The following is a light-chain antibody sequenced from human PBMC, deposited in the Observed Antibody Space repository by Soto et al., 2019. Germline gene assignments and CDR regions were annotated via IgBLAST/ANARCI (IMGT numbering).Light chain of an antibody. V-gene: IGKV1-33*01. J-gene: IGKJ3*01. CDR3: QQYQSLPFT. CDR2: DAS. Sequence: DIQMTQSPSSLSASVGDRVTITCQASQDISDYLNWYHQKPGKAPKFLIYDASYLETGVPSRFIGSGSGTDFTFTISSLQPEDIGTYYCQQYQSLPFTFGPGTTVDIK. CDR1: QDISDY.